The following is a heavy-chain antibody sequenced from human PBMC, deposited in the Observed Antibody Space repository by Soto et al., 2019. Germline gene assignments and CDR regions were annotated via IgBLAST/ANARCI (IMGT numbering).Heavy chain of an antibody. CDR1: GFTFTSSA. CDR3: ARASGHYNNYVESYY. J-gene: IGHJ4*02. V-gene: IGHV1-58*01. CDR2: IVVGSGNT. Sequence: SVKVSCKASGFTFTSSAVQWVRQARGQRLEWIGWIVVGSGNTNYAQKFQERVTITRDMSTSTAYTELRSLRSDDTAVYYCARASGHYNNYVESYYWGQGTLVTVSS. D-gene: IGHD4-4*01.